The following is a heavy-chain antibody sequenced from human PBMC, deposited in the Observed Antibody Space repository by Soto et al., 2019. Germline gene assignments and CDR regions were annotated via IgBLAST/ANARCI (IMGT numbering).Heavy chain of an antibody. D-gene: IGHD3-10*01. Sequence: ASVKVSCKASGYTFTSYGMSWVRQAPGQGLEWMGWISAYNGNTNYAQKLQGRVTMTTDTSTSTAYMELRSLRSDDTAVYYCARTYGVLGVFHLSYFDLWGRVTLLTVSS. CDR1: GYTFTSYG. J-gene: IGHJ2*01. CDR2: ISAYNGNT. CDR3: ARTYGVLGVFHLSYFDL. V-gene: IGHV1-18*01.